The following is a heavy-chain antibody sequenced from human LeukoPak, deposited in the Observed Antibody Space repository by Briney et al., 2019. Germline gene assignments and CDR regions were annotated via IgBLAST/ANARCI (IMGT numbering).Heavy chain of an antibody. D-gene: IGHD1/OR15-1a*01. V-gene: IGHV3-23*01. Sequence: PGGSLGLSCAASGFIFSDFAMSWVRQAPGKGLEWVSGMSASGSHTHTADFVKGRFTISRDNFKNTLYLQMNGLRVEDTAVYYCAKVRSGNNYYFDYWGQGTLVTVPS. CDR3: AKVRSGNNYYFDY. CDR2: MSASGSHT. CDR1: GFIFSDFA. J-gene: IGHJ4*02.